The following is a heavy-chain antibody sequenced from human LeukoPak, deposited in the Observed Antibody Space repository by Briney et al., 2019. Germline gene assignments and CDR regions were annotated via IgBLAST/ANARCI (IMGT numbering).Heavy chain of an antibody. J-gene: IGHJ6*03. Sequence: ASVKVPCKASGGTFSSYAISWVRQAPGQGLEWMGGIIPIFGTANYAQKFQGRVTITTDESTSTAYMELSSLRSEDTAVYYCARGGTLWFGEVLDYYYMDVWGKGTTVTVSS. CDR2: IIPIFGTA. D-gene: IGHD3-10*01. CDR3: ARGGTLWFGEVLDYYYMDV. V-gene: IGHV1-69*05. CDR1: GGTFSSYA.